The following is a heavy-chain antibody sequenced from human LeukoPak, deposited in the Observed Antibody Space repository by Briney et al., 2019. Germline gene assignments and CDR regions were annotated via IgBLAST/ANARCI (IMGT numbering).Heavy chain of an antibody. J-gene: IGHJ4*02. V-gene: IGHV3-21*04. CDR1: GFTFSSYS. CDR3: AKVGKTTVTTDY. Sequence: GGSLRLSCAASGFTFSSYSMNWVRQAPGKGLEWVSSISSSSSYIYYADSVKGRFTISRDNSKNTLYLQMNSLRAEDTAVYYCAKVGKTTVTTDYWGQGTLVTVSS. D-gene: IGHD4-17*01. CDR2: ISSSSSYI.